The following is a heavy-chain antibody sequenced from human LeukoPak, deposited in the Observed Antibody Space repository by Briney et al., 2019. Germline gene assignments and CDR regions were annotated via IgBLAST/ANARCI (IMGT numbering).Heavy chain of an antibody. CDR2: TNHSGST. V-gene: IGHV4-34*01. Sequence: SETLSLTCAVYVGSFSGYYWSWIRQPPGKGLEWIGETNHSGSTNYNPSLKSRVTISVDTSKNQFSLKLSSVTAADTAVYYCARGVTIFGVVIIKSVGNWFDPWGQGTLVTVSS. CDR3: ARGVTIFGVVIIKSVGNWFDP. D-gene: IGHD3-3*01. J-gene: IGHJ5*02. CDR1: VGSFSGYY.